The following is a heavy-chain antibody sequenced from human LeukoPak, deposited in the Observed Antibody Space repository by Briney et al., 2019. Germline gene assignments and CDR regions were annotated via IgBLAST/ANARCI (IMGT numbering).Heavy chain of an antibody. CDR3: AKMTTVTTYYYYGMDV. CDR2: ISGSGGST. D-gene: IGHD4-17*01. CDR1: GFTFSSYA. V-gene: IGHV3-23*01. Sequence: PGRSLRLSCAASGFTFSSYAMSWVRQAPGKGLEWVSAISGSGGSTYYADSVKGRFTISRDNSKNTLYLQMNSLRAEDTAVYYCAKMTTVTTYYYYGMDVWGQGTTVTVSS. J-gene: IGHJ6*02.